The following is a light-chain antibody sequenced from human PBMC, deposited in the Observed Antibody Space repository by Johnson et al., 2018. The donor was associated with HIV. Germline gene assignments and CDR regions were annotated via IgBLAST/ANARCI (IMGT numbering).Light chain of an antibody. Sequence: TQPPSVSAAPGPKVTISCSGSTSNIGNNYVSWYQQLPGTAPKLLIYDKNKRPSGIPDRFSASQSGTSATLDITGLQTGDEADYYCGTWDTSPGAHYVFGSGTKVTVL. CDR2: DKN. J-gene: IGLJ1*01. CDR1: TSNIGNNY. V-gene: IGLV1-51*01. CDR3: GTWDTSPGAHYV.